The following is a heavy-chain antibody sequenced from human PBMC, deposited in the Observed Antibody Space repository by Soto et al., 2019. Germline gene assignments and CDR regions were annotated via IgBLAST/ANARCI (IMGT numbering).Heavy chain of an antibody. Sequence: GGSLRLSCAASGFTFSSYGMHWVRQAPGKGLEWVAVIWYDGSNKYYADSLKGRFTISRDNSKNTLYLQMNSLRAEDTAVYYCSREAPGDGYSSSWYAGWRREIDYWGQGTLVTVSS. V-gene: IGHV3-33*01. CDR2: IWYDGSNK. CDR1: GFTFSSYG. CDR3: SREAPGDGYSSSWYAGWRREIDY. D-gene: IGHD6-13*01. J-gene: IGHJ4*02.